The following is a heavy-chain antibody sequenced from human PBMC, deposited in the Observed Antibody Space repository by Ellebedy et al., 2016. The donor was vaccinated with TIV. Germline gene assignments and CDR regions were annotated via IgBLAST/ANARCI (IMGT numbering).Heavy chain of an antibody. CDR1: GGSISSSNW. CDR3: ARDDVVVVTAIRDYYYYYGMDV. V-gene: IGHV4-4*02. J-gene: IGHJ6*02. Sequence: SETLSLXCAVSGGSISSSNWWSWVRQPPGKGLEWLGEIYHNGSTNYNPSLKSRVTISVDKSKNQFSLKLSSVTAADTAVYYCARDDVVVVTAIRDYYYYYGMDVWGQGTTVTVSS. CDR2: IYHNGST. D-gene: IGHD2-21*02.